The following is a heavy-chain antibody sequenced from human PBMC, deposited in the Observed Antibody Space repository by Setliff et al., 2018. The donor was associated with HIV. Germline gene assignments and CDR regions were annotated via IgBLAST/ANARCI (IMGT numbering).Heavy chain of an antibody. CDR3: ARVHYYDSSGYSEPYYMVV. D-gene: IGHD3-22*01. J-gene: IGHJ6*03. CDR1: GGSISSHY. V-gene: IGHV4-59*11. CDR2: IYYSGST. Sequence: AEILALTGTVSGGSISSHYWGWIRQPPGKGLEWIGYIYYSGSTNYSPSLKSRVTISVDTSKKQFSLKLSSVTAADTAVYYCARVHYYDSSGYSEPYYMVVYCTGTTVTFSS.